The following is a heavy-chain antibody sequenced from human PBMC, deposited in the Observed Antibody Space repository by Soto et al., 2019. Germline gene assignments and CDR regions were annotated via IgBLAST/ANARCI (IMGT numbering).Heavy chain of an antibody. J-gene: IGHJ6*02. CDR3: ARDYYGMDV. CDR2: TYQSGSA. Sequence: PSETLSLTCTVSGGSISSGGYSWTWIRQSPGKGLEWIGYTYQSGSAYDNPSLKSRVTISVDRSKNQFSLNLTSVTAADTAVYYCARDYYGMDVWGQGTTVTVSS. V-gene: IGHV4-30-2*06. CDR1: GGSISSGGYS.